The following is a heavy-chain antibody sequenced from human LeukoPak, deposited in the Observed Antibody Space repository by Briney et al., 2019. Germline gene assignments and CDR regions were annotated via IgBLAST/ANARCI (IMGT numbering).Heavy chain of an antibody. CDR3: ARVGDYYDSSPFDY. Sequence: SQTLSLTCTVSGGSISSGDYYWNWIRQHSGKGLEWIGYIYYSGSTYYNPSLKSRVTISVDTSKNQFSLKLSSVTAADTAVYHCARVGDYYDSSPFDYWGQGTLVTVSS. J-gene: IGHJ4*02. CDR1: GGSISSGDYY. V-gene: IGHV4-31*03. D-gene: IGHD3-22*01. CDR2: IYYSGST.